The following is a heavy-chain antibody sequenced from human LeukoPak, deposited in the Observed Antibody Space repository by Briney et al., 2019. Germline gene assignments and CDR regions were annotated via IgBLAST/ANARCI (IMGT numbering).Heavy chain of an antibody. CDR1: GFTFSSYG. CDR2: ISDDGSNK. D-gene: IGHD1-14*01. Sequence: GGSLRLSCAASGFTFSSYGMHWVRQAPGKGLEWVAVISDDGSNKLYADSVKGRFTISRDNAKNTLYLQMNSLRPEDTAVYYCARALLEEATEFDYWGQGTLVTVSS. CDR3: ARALLEEATEFDY. V-gene: IGHV3-30*19. J-gene: IGHJ4*02.